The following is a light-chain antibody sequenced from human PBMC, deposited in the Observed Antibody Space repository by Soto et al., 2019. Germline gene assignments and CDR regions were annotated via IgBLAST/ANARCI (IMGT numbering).Light chain of an antibody. CDR1: QSVSSY. V-gene: IGKV3-11*01. J-gene: IGKJ3*01. Sequence: EIVLTQSPATLSLSPGERATLSCRASQSVSSYLAWYQQKPGQAPRLLIYDASTRATGIPARFSGSGSGTDFTLTTSSLEPEDFAVYDCQQRSNWPPFTFGPGTKVDIK. CDR2: DAS. CDR3: QQRSNWPPFT.